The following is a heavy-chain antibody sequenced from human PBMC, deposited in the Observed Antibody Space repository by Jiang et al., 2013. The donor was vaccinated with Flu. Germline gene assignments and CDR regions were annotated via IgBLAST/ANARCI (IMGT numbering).Heavy chain of an antibody. Sequence: PGGSLRLSCAALDSPLVTIGCTGSARAPGKGLEWVANIKQDGSEIYYVDSVKGRFTISRDNAKNSLYLQMNSLRAEDTAVYYCARRYFDYWGQGTLVTVSS. CDR1: DSPLVTIG. CDR3: ARRYFDY. V-gene: IGHV3-7*01. J-gene: IGHJ4*02. CDR2: IKQDGSEI.